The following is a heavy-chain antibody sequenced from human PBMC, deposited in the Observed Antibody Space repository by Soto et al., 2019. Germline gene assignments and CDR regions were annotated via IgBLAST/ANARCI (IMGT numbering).Heavy chain of an antibody. CDR2: IKTRAEGVTT. V-gene: IGHV3-15*01. CDR1: GFTFNTAW. D-gene: IGHD2-2*01. CDR3: AADTPVFGQGEFEY. Sequence: DVQLVESGGGSVKPGESLRLSCEASGFTFNTAWMTWLRRAPGKGLEWVALIKTRAEGVTTHYAAPVKDRFTVSRDDSQNRVYLQLNSLKTEDTAVYYCAADTPVFGQGEFEYWGQGIQVTVSS. J-gene: IGHJ4*02.